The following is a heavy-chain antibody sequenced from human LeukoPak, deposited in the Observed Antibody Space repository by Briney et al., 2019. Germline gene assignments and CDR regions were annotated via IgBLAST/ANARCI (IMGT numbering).Heavy chain of an antibody. CDR1: GFTFSSYA. CDR3: ANRIVGATEAFDY. D-gene: IGHD1-26*01. Sequence: PGGSLRLSCAASGFTFSSYAMSWVRQAPGKGLEWVSAISGSGGSTYYANSVKGRFTISRDNSKNTLYLQMNSLRAEDTAVYYCANRIVGATEAFDYWGQGTLVTVSS. V-gene: IGHV3-23*01. CDR2: ISGSGGST. J-gene: IGHJ4*02.